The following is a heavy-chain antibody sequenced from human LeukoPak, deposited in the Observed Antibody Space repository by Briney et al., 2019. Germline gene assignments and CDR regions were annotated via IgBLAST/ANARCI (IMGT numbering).Heavy chain of an antibody. D-gene: IGHD2-15*01. CDR2: MSSSDDGR. Sequence: PGGSLRLSCAASGFTFDDYAMHWVRQAPGKGLEWVSAMSSSDDGRYYAASVRGRFTISRDTSRSTLYLKMTSLRAEDAAVYYCAKAPVTSCRGAFCYPFDYWGQGTLVTVSS. J-gene: IGHJ4*02. CDR3: AKAPVTSCRGAFCYPFDY. CDR1: GFTFDDYA. V-gene: IGHV3-23*01.